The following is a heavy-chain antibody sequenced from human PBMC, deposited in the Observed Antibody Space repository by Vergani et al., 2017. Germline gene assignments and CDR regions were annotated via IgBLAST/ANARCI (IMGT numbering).Heavy chain of an antibody. CDR1: GYTFTSYG. J-gene: IGHJ4*02. V-gene: IGHV1-18*04. Sequence: QVQLVQSGAEVKKPGASVKVSCKASGYTFTSYGISWVRQAPGQGLEWMGWISAYNGNTNYAQKLQGRVTMTTDTSTSTAYMELRSLRSDDTAVYYYARPHGDILPPDPRRLDYWGQGTLVTVSS. CDR3: ARPHGDILPPDPRRLDY. CDR2: ISAYNGNT.